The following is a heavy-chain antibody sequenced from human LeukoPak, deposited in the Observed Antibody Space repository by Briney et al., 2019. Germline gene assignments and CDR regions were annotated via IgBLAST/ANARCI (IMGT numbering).Heavy chain of an antibody. CDR1: GGSISSYY. V-gene: IGHV4-59*01. D-gene: IGHD3-10*01. CDR3: AGIWFGARHFDY. CDR2: IYYSGST. J-gene: IGHJ4*02. Sequence: SETLSLTCTVSGGSISSYYWSWIRQPPWKGLEWIGYIYYSGSTNYNPSLKSRVTISVDTSKNQFSLKLSSVTAADTAVYYCAGIWFGARHFDYWGQGTLVTVSS.